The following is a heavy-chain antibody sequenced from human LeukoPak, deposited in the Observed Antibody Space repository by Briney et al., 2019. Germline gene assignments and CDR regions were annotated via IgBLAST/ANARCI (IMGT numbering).Heavy chain of an antibody. CDR2: IYSSGTT. D-gene: IGHD3-22*01. Sequence: PSQTLSLTCTVSGDSIYSGNYYWSWIRQPAGTGLEWIGRIYSSGTTIYNPSLKSRVTISVDTSKNQFSLKMSSVTAADTAVYYCAREGGSYDSSGYYSLHYYFDYWGQGTLVTVSS. J-gene: IGHJ4*02. V-gene: IGHV4-61*02. CDR1: GDSIYSGNYY. CDR3: AREGGSYDSSGYYSLHYYFDY.